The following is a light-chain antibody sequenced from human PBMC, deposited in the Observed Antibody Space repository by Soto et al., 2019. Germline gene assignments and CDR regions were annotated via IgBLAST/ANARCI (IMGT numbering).Light chain of an antibody. CDR2: DAS. V-gene: IGKV3-11*01. J-gene: IGKJ1*01. Sequence: IVLTQSPATMSLSPGDRAPISCRASQRVSSYLACYQQKPGQAPRLLIYDASNGATGIPARVIGSGSGTDYTLTISSLVPEDFAVYDGQQRSNWPWTFGQGTK. CDR3: QQRSNWPWT. CDR1: QRVSSY.